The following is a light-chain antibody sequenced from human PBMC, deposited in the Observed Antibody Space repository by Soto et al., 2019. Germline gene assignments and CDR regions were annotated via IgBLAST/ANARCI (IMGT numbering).Light chain of an antibody. CDR1: SSDVGSYNL. CDR3: CSYAGSSTSV. CDR2: EGS. J-gene: IGLJ1*01. Sequence: QSALTQPASVPGSPGQSITISCTGTSSDVGSYNLVSWYQQHPGKAPKLMIYEGSKRPSGVSNRFSGSKSGNTASLTISGLQAEDEADYYCCSYAGSSTSVFGTGTKLTVL. V-gene: IGLV2-23*01.